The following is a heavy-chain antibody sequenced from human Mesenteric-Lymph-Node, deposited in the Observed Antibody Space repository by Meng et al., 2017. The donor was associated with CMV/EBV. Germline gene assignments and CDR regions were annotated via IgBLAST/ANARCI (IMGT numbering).Heavy chain of an antibody. Sequence: QVQLGQSGAGGKKPGPPVKVSCKASGYTFSSYAMHWVRQAPGQRLEWMGWINIVEDKTKTSQNFQGRVTLTRDTSANTAYMELSSLRSDDTAVYYCARTNNWGFDYWGQGTLVTVSS. V-gene: IGHV1-3*04. CDR3: ARTNNWGFDY. J-gene: IGHJ4*02. CDR1: GYTFSSYA. D-gene: IGHD3-16*01. CDR2: INIVEDKT.